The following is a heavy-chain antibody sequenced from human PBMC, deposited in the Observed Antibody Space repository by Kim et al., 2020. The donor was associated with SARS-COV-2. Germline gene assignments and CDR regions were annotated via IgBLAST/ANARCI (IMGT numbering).Heavy chain of an antibody. V-gene: IGHV4-34*01. CDR2: INHSGST. D-gene: IGHD6-19*01. Sequence: SETLSLTCAVYGGSFSGYYWSWIRQPPGKGLEWIGEINHSGSTNYNPSLKSRVTISVDTSKNQFSLKLSSVTAADTAVYYCARGSRSAGWGLVAFDYWGQGTLVTVSS. CDR3: ARGSRSAGWGLVAFDY. J-gene: IGHJ4*02. CDR1: GGSFSGYY.